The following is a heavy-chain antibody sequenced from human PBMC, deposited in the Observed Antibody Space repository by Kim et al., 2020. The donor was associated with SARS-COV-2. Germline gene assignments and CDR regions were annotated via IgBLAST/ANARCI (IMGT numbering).Heavy chain of an antibody. CDR2: INPNSGGT. CDR3: ARLRYDSSGADAFDI. V-gene: IGHV1-2*02. CDR1: GYTFTGYY. Sequence: ASVKVSCKASGYTFTGYYMHWVRQAPGQGLEWMGWINPNSGGTNYAQKFQGRVTMTRDTSISTAYMELSRLRSDDTAVYYCARLRYDSSGADAFDIWGQGTMVTVSS. D-gene: IGHD3-22*01. J-gene: IGHJ3*02.